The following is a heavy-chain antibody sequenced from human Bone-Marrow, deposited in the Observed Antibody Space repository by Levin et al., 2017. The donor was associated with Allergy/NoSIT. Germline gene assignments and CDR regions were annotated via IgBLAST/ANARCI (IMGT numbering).Heavy chain of an antibody. CDR3: ARDLYDCSSTTCYAGAFDT. V-gene: IGHV3-48*01. D-gene: IGHD2-2*01. CDR2: ISSSSRTI. Sequence: GGSLRLSCAASGFTFSSYSMDWVRQAPGKGLEWVSYISSSSRTIYYADSVKGRFTISRDNAKNSLYLQMNSLRAEDTAVYYCARDLYDCSSTTCYAGAFDTWGQGTMVTVS. CDR1: GFTFSSYS. J-gene: IGHJ3*02.